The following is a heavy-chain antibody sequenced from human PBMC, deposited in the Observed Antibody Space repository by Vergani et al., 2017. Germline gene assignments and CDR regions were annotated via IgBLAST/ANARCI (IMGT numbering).Heavy chain of an antibody. V-gene: IGHV3-21*04. CDR3: ARDGYGDYGFDY. CDR1: GFTFSSYS. D-gene: IGHD4-17*01. Sequence: EVQLVESGGGLVKPGGSLRLSCAASGFTFSSYSMNWVRQAPGKGLEWVSSISSSSSYIYYADAVKGRFTISRDNAKNSLYLQMNILGSEDRAVYYCARDGYGDYGFDYWGQGTLVTVSS. CDR2: ISSSSSYI. J-gene: IGHJ4*02.